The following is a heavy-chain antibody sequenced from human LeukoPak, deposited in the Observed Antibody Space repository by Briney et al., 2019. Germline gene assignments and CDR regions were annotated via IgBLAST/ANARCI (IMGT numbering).Heavy chain of an antibody. J-gene: IGHJ4*02. CDR3: ARTGSSSWWLFDY. CDR1: GGSISGYY. Sequence: KPSETLSLTCTVSGGSISGYYWSWIRQPPGKGLEWIGYIYYSGSTNYNPSLKSRVTISVDTSKNQFSLKLSSVTAADTAVYYCARTGSSSWWLFDYWGQGTLVTVFS. V-gene: IGHV4-59*12. D-gene: IGHD6-13*01. CDR2: IYYSGST.